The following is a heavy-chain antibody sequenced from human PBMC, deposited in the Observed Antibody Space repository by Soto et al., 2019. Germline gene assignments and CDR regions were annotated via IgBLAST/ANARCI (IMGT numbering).Heavy chain of an antibody. CDR2: ISSSGSTI. J-gene: IGHJ4*02. D-gene: IGHD6-19*01. CDR1: GFTFSSYE. V-gene: IGHV3-48*03. Sequence: GGSLRLSCAASGFTFSSYEMNWVRQAPGKGLEWVSYISSSGSTIYYADSVKGRFTISRDNAKNSLYLQMNSLRAEDTAVYYCARVKGSSGWSFDYWGQGTLVTVAS. CDR3: ARVKGSSGWSFDY.